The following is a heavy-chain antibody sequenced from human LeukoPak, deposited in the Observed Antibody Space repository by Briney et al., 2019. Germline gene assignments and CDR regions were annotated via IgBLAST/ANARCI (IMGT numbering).Heavy chain of an antibody. CDR3: ASELSRGDEGFDY. J-gene: IGHJ4*02. D-gene: IGHD3-10*01. Sequence: ASVKVSCKASGYTFTSYGISWVRQAPGQGLEWMGIINPSGGSTSYAQKFQGRVIVTRDTSTSTVYMELSSLRSEDTAVYYCASELSRGDEGFDYWGQGTLVTVSS. CDR1: GYTFTSYG. CDR2: INPSGGST. V-gene: IGHV1-46*01.